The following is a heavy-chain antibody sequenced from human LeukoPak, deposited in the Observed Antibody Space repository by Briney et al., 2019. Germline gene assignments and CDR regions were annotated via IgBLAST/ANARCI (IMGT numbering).Heavy chain of an antibody. CDR2: IYPGDSDT. Sequence: KCGESLKISCKGSGNSFTNYWIGWVRQMPGKGLEWMGIIYPGDSDTRYGPSFQGQVTISADKSISTAYLQWSSLKASDTAMYYCATARVGMVRGVDWFDPWGQGTLVTVSS. V-gene: IGHV5-51*01. CDR3: ATARVGMVRGVDWFDP. D-gene: IGHD3-10*01. J-gene: IGHJ5*02. CDR1: GNSFTNYW.